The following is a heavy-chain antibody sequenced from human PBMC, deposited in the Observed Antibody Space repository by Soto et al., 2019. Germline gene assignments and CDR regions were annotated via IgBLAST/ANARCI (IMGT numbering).Heavy chain of an antibody. D-gene: IGHD3-10*01. CDR2: IYNSGST. J-gene: IGHJ4*02. V-gene: IGHV4-31*03. CDR1: GVSVGSDGYY. CDR3: ARGGDEYYFDS. Sequence: SETLSLTCTVSGVSVGSDGYYWGWVRQHPEKGLEWIAYIYNSGSTYYNPSLRSRVSISADTSKNQFSLKLRSVSAADTAVYYCARGGDEYYFDSCRQRTLITASS.